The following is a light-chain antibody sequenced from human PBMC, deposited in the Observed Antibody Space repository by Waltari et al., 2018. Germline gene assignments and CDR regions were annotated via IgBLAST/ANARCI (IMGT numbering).Light chain of an antibody. CDR1: SSNIGAGCY. CDR3: QSYDSSVSAWV. V-gene: IGLV1-40*01. J-gene: IGLJ3*02. Sequence: QSVLTQPPSVSGAPGQSITISCTGISSNIGAGCYVHWYQHPPGTAPNLLIYGNNNRPPGVPDRFSASKSGTSASLAITGLQAEDEADYYCQSYDSSVSAWVFGGGTKLTVV. CDR2: GNN.